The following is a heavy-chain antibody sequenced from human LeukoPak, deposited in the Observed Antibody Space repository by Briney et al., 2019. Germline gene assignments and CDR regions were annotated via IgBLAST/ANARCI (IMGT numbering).Heavy chain of an antibody. D-gene: IGHD1-26*01. V-gene: IGHV3-21*01. CDR1: GFTFSTYS. CDR3: ARYSGSYYYPPAWDL. CDR2: ISSHGYI. J-gene: IGHJ4*02. Sequence: GGSLRLSCAASGFTFSTYSLNWVRQAPGKGLEWVSSISSHGYIYYADSLKGRFTISRDSAKSSLYLQMNSLRAEDTAVYYCARYSGSYYYPPAWDLWGQGTLVTVSS.